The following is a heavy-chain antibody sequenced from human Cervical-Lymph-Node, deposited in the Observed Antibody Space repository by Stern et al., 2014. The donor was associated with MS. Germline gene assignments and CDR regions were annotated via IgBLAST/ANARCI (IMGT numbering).Heavy chain of an antibody. CDR2: LYHSGSP. Sequence: QVQLVESGSGQAKPSQTLSLTCAVSGGSISSGGSSWNWIRPPPGNGLVWIGVLYHSGSPPYNPSLNGRAFICVDSPKNQFALNLRSVTAADTAVYYCARGGVIYTQDRNGFDVWGQGTMVTVSS. V-gene: IGHV4-30-4*07. J-gene: IGHJ3*01. CDR3: ARGGVIYTQDRNGFDV. CDR1: GGSISSGGSS. D-gene: IGHD2-21*01.